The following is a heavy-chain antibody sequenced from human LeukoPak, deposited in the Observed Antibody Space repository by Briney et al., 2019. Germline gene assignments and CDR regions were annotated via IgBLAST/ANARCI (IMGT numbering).Heavy chain of an antibody. D-gene: IGHD6-13*01. J-gene: IGHJ5*02. CDR3: ARGSWIAAAAINWFDP. Sequence: SQTLSLTCTVSGGSISSGSYYWSWIRQPAGKGLEWIGRIYTSGRTNYNPSLKSRVTISVDTSKNQFSLKLSSVTAADTAVYYCARGSWIAAAAINWFDPWGQGTLVTVSS. CDR2: IYTSGRT. V-gene: IGHV4-61*02. CDR1: GGSISSGSYY.